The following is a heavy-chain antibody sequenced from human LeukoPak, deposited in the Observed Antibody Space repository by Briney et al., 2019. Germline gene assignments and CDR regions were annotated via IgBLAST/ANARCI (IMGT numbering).Heavy chain of an antibody. CDR2: ISSSSYI. CDR3: ARQGPYGDYSH. D-gene: IGHD4-17*01. CDR1: GFTFSSYS. V-gene: IGHV3-21*01. Sequence: GGSLSLSCAASGFTFSSYSMNWVRQAPGKGLEWVSSISSSSYILYADTVKGRFTISRDNAKNSLFLQINSLRAEDTAVYYCARQGPYGDYSHWGQGTMVTVSS. J-gene: IGHJ4*02.